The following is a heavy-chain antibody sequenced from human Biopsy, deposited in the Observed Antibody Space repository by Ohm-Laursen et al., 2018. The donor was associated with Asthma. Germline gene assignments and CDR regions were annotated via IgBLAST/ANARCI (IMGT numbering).Heavy chain of an antibody. CDR3: AKVRSDWVITESFDY. CDR1: GFKFDEYT. Sequence: SLRLSCAATGFKFDEYTMHWVRQAPGKGLEWVSGISWNSATIGYADSVEGRFTISRDNAKNSVFLHMDSLRPGDTAFYYCAKVRSDWVITESFDYWGQGVLVTVSS. CDR2: ISWNSATI. D-gene: IGHD3-22*01. J-gene: IGHJ4*02. V-gene: IGHV3-9*01.